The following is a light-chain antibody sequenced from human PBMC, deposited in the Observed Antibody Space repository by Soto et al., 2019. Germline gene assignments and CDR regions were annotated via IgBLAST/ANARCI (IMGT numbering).Light chain of an antibody. CDR1: QSISSY. J-gene: IGKJ5*01. CDR2: AAS. V-gene: IGKV1-39*01. Sequence: DIQMTQSPSSLSASVGDRVTITCRASQSISSYLNWYQQKPGKAPKLLIYAASSLQSGVPSRFSGSGSGTDFTLTISSLQPEDFATYYCQQSYSTPITFGQGRRVEIK. CDR3: QQSYSTPIT.